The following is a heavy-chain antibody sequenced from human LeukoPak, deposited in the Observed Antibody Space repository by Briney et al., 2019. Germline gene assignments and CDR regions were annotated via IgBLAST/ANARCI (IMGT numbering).Heavy chain of an antibody. V-gene: IGHV1-8*01. Sequence: ASVKVSCKASGYTFTSYDINWVRQATGQGLEWMGWMNPNSGNTGYAQKFQGRVTMTRNTSISTAYMDLRSLRSDDTALYYCATSITMVRGVIISGDWFDPWGQGTLVTVSS. J-gene: IGHJ5*02. D-gene: IGHD3-10*01. CDR2: MNPNSGNT. CDR1: GYTFTSYD. CDR3: ATSITMVRGVIISGDWFDP.